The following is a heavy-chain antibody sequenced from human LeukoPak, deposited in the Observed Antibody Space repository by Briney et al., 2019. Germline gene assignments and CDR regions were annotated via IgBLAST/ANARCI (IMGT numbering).Heavy chain of an antibody. CDR1: GYTFTSYG. CDR3: ARGHHSSGLGPKYFQH. CDR2: ISAYNGNT. D-gene: IGHD3-22*01. V-gene: IGHV1-18*01. Sequence: GASVKVSCKASGYTFTSYGISWVRQAPGQGLEWMGWISAYNGNTKYAQKLQGRVTMTTDTSTSTAYMELRSLRSDDTAVYYCARGHHSSGLGPKYFQHWGQGTLVTVSS. J-gene: IGHJ1*01.